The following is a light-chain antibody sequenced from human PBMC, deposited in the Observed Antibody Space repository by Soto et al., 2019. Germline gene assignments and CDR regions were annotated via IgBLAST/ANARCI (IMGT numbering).Light chain of an antibody. CDR2: EVS. Sequence: QSALTQPPSASGSPGQSVTISCTGTSGDVADYNYVSWYQHHPGKAPKLMISEVSKRPSGVPDRFSGSKSGNTASLTVSGLQAEDEAYYYCSSYAGSNNLLFGGGTKLTLL. CDR1: SGDVADYNY. V-gene: IGLV2-8*01. J-gene: IGLJ2*01. CDR3: SSYAGSNNLL.